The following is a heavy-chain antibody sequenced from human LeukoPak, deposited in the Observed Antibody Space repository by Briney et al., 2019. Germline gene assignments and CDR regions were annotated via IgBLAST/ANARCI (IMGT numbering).Heavy chain of an antibody. CDR2: INPNSGGT. V-gene: IGHV1-2*02. CDR3: ARVEIPYYDILTGYYWDNWFDP. D-gene: IGHD3-9*01. CDR1: GYTFTGYY. Sequence: WASVKVSCKASGYTFTGYYMHWVRQAPGQGLEWMGWINPNSGGTNYAQKFQGRVTMTRDTSISTAYMELSRLRSDDTAVYYCARVEIPYYDILTGYYWDNWFDPWGQGTLVTVSS. J-gene: IGHJ5*02.